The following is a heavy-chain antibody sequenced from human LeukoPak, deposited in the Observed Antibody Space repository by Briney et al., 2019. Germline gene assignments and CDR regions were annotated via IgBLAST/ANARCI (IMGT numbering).Heavy chain of an antibody. D-gene: IGHD3-10*01. CDR3: ARIRRIRIWFGDLRFLPSNWFDP. CDR1: GGSISSYY. J-gene: IGHJ5*02. V-gene: IGHV4-59*01. Sequence: PSETLSLTCTVSGGSISSYYWSWIRQPPGKGLEWIGYIYYSGSTNYNPSLKSRVTISVDTSKNQFSLKLSSVTAADTAVYYCARIRRIRIWFGDLRFLPSNWFDPWGQGTLVSVSS. CDR2: IYYSGST.